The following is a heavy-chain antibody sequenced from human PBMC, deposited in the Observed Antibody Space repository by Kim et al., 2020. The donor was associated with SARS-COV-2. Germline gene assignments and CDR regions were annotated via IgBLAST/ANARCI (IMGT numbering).Heavy chain of an antibody. CDR2: IYYSGST. CDR3: ARLQGNFDY. V-gene: IGHV4-39*01. Sequence: SGTLSLTCTVSGGSISSSSYYWGWIRQPPGKGLEWIGSIYYSGSTYYNPSLKSRVTISVDTSKNQFSLKLSSVTAADTAVYYCARLQGNFDYWGQGTLVTVSS. J-gene: IGHJ4*02. CDR1: GGSISSSSYY.